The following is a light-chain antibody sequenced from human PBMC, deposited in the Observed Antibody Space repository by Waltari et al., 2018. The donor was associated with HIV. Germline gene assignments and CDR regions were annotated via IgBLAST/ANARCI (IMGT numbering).Light chain of an antibody. Sequence: QSALTQPASVSGSPGQSITISCTGTSSDVGGHNYVSWYQQQPGKPPKLTIYDVSKRPSGVSNRFSGSKSGNTASLTISGLQAEDEADYYCCSYAGSSTWVFGGGTKLTVL. V-gene: IGLV2-23*02. CDR1: SSDVGGHNY. CDR2: DVS. J-gene: IGLJ3*02. CDR3: CSYAGSSTWV.